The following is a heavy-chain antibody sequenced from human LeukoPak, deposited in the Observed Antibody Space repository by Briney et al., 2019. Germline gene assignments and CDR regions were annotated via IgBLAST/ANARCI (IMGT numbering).Heavy chain of an antibody. CDR2: ISGDGGST. CDR1: GFTFSNYD. V-gene: IGHV3-23*01. CDR3: AREAPSFDL. J-gene: IGHJ2*01. Sequence: GGSLRLSCAASGFTFSNYDMTWVRQAPGKGLEWVSVISGDGGSTYYADSVKGRFTISRDSSKNALYLLMSSLRAEDTAMYYCAREAPSFDLWGRGSLVTVSS.